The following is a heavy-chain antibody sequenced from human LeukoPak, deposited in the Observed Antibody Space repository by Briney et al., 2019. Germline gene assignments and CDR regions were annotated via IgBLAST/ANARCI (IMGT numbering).Heavy chain of an antibody. Sequence: PSETLSLTCTVSGASPYWTWIRQPPGKGLEWIGYIYSTTGTTNSNPSIKSRVTMSLDTSKKHLSLKLSAVTAADTAVYYCARGYGWFDPWGQGILVIVSS. D-gene: IGHD3-10*01. CDR1: GASPY. V-gene: IGHV4-4*09. CDR3: ARGYGWFDP. CDR2: IYSTTGTT. J-gene: IGHJ5*02.